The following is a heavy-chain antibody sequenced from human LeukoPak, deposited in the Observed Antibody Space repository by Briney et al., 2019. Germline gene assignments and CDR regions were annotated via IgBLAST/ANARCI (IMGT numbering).Heavy chain of an antibody. CDR1: GFTFSDSA. CDR3: ARPARSYYGPLTY. D-gene: IGHD1-26*01. J-gene: IGHJ4*02. CDR2: IRTKANTYAT. V-gene: IGHV3-73*01. Sequence: GGSLKLSCAASGFTFSDSAIHWVRQASGKGLEWVGRIRTKANTYATAYAASVKGRFTISRDNSKNTLYLQMNSLRAEDTAVYYCARPARSYYGPLTYWGQGTLVTVSS.